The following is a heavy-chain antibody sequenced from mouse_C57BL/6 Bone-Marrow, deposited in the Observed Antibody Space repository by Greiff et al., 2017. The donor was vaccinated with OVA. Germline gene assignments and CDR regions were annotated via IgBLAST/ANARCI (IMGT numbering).Heavy chain of an antibody. CDR3: ARGGITLSTDV. D-gene: IGHD1-1*01. CDR2: INPNNGGT. V-gene: IGHV1-22*01. CDR1: GYTFTDYN. Sequence: VQLKQSGPELVKPGASVKMSCKASGYTFTDYNMHWVKQSHGKSLEWIGYINPNNGGTSYNQKFKGKATLTVNKSSSTAYMELRSLTSEDSAVYYCARGGITLSTDVWGTGTTVTVSS. J-gene: IGHJ1*03.